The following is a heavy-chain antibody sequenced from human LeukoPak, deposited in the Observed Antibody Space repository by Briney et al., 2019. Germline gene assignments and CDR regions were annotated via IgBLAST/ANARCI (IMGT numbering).Heavy chain of an antibody. J-gene: IGHJ1*01. Sequence: SETLSLTCTVSGGSISSGDYYWSWIRQPPGKGLEWIGYIYYSGSTYYNPSLKSRVTISVDTSKNQFSLKLSSVTAADTAVYYCARDPDPGNLDSGSYYPHWGQGTLVTASS. V-gene: IGHV4-30-4*01. D-gene: IGHD3-10*01. CDR3: ARDPDPGNLDSGSYYPH. CDR1: GGSISSGDYY. CDR2: IYYSGST.